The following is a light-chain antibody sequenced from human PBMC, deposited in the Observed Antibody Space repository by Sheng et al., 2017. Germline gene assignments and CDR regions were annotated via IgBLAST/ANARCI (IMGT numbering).Light chain of an antibody. J-gene: IGLJ3*02. CDR1: SSDVGIYNY. Sequence: QSALTQPASVSGSPGQSITISCTGTSSDVGIYNYVSWYQQHPGKAPKLMIYDVTIRPSGVSNRFSGSKSGDTASLTISGLQTEDEADYYCSSYTSSSTRVFGGGTKLTVL. V-gene: IGLV2-14*01. CDR3: SSYTSSSTRV. CDR2: DVT.